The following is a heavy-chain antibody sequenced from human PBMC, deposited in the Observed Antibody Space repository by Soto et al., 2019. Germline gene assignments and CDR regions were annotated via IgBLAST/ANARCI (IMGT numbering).Heavy chain of an antibody. CDR2: IVVGSGNT. D-gene: IGHD3-16*01. Sequence: SVKVSCKASGFTFTSSAVQWVRQARGQRLEWIGWIVVGSGNTNYAQKFQERVTITRDMSTSTAYMELSSLRSEDTAVYYCAADVWGSGKSYYYYYYGMDVWGQGTTVTVSS. CDR1: GFTFTSSA. V-gene: IGHV1-58*01. CDR3: AADVWGSGKSYYYYYYGMDV. J-gene: IGHJ6*02.